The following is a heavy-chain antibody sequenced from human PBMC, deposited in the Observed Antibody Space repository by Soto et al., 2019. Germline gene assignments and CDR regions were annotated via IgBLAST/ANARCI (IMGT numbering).Heavy chain of an antibody. CDR2: VNHSGST. Sequence: SETPSLTCAVYGGSFSGYYWSWIRQPPGKGLEWIGEVNHSGSTNYNPSLKSRVTISVDTSKNQFSLKLSSVTAADTAVYYCARGHIVVVTAPNPYYYYGMDVWGQGTTVTVSS. CDR3: ARGHIVVVTAPNPYYYYGMDV. D-gene: IGHD2-21*02. V-gene: IGHV4-34*01. J-gene: IGHJ6*02. CDR1: GGSFSGYY.